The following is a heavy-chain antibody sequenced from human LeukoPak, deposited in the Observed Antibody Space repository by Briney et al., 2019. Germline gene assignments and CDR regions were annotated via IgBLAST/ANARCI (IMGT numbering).Heavy chain of an antibody. CDR3: ARDFPYGGNPLGY. Sequence: PSETLSLTCTVSGGSISSSSYYWGWIRQPPGKGLEWIGSIYYSGSTNYNPSLKSRVTISVDTSKNQFSLKLSSVTAADTAVYYCARDFPYGGNPLGYWGQGTLVTVSS. CDR2: IYYSGST. CDR1: GGSISSSSYY. V-gene: IGHV4-39*07. J-gene: IGHJ4*02. D-gene: IGHD4-23*01.